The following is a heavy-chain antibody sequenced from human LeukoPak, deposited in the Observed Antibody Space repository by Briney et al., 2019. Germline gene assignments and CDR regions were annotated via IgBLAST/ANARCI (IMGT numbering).Heavy chain of an antibody. CDR2: IRYDGSNK. Sequence: GGSLRLSCAASGFTFSSYGMHWVRQAPGKGLEWVAFIRYDGSNKYYADSVKGRFTISRDNSKNTLYLQMNSLGAEDTAVYYCAKAEYYYDSSGYYYYFDYWGQGTLVTVSS. D-gene: IGHD3-22*01. V-gene: IGHV3-30*02. J-gene: IGHJ4*02. CDR1: GFTFSSYG. CDR3: AKAEYYYDSSGYYYYFDY.